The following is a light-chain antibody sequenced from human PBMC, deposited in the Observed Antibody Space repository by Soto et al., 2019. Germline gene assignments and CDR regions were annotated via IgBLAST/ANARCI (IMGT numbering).Light chain of an antibody. V-gene: IGLV2-14*01. CDR3: GSYTSSSTLNWV. J-gene: IGLJ3*02. Sequence: QSVLTQPASVSGSPGQSITISCTGTSSDVGDYNYVSWYQHHPGKAPKVMIYEVNNRPSGVSDRFSGSKSGNTASLTISGLQAEDEADYYCGSYTSSSTLNWVFGGGTKLTVL. CDR1: SSDVGDYNY. CDR2: EVN.